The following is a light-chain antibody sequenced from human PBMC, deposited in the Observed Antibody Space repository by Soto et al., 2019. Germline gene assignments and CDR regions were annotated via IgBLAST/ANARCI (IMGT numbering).Light chain of an antibody. CDR1: ESIFSK. V-gene: IGKV3-15*01. J-gene: IGKJ4*01. Sequence: EVVMTQFPATLSVSPGERATLSCRASESIFSKLAWYQQKVGQTPRLVIFGASTRATGIPDSFSGSESGTDFTLTISSLQSEDFGIYYCQQYNKWPPTFGGGTKVEI. CDR2: GAS. CDR3: QQYNKWPPT.